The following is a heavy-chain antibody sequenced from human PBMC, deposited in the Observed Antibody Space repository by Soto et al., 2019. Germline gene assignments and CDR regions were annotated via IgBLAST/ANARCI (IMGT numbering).Heavy chain of an antibody. V-gene: IGHV3-74*01. CDR2: INTDGSST. J-gene: IGHJ4*02. CDR1: GFSFSSKW. Sequence: EVQLVESGGGLVQPGGSLRLSCEASGFSFSSKWMHWVRHAPGKGLVWVSRINTDGSSTSHADFVKGRFTIYRDNAKNTLYLQMNSLRTEDTAVYYCAREDFGVFSVAYFDYWGQGTLVTVSS. D-gene: IGHD3-3*01. CDR3: AREDFGVFSVAYFDY.